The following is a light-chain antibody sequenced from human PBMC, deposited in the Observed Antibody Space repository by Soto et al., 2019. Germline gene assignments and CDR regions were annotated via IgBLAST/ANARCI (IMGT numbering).Light chain of an antibody. V-gene: IGKV3-20*01. J-gene: IGKJ5*01. Sequence: EVVLTQCPGTLSLSPGDRASLSCRASQNLSRYFLAWYQHKPGQAPRLLISGASRRATGIPDRFSGAGSGTDFTLTISRLEPEDFALYYCQQHDILPISFGQGKQPAIK. CDR1: QNLSRYF. CDR2: GAS. CDR3: QQHDILPIS.